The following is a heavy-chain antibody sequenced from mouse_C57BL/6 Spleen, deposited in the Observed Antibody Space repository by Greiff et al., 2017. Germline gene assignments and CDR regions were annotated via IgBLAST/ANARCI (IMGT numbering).Heavy chain of an antibody. D-gene: IGHD3-3*01. J-gene: IGHJ3*01. V-gene: IGHV5-6*01. Sequence: EVKLVESGGDLVKPGGSLKLSCAASGFTFSSYGMSWVRQTPDKRLEWVATISSGGSYTYYPDSVKGRFTISRDNAKNTLYLQMSSLKSEDTAMYYCARQGKGRFAYGGQGTLVTVSA. CDR2: ISSGGSYT. CDR3: ARQGKGRFAY. CDR1: GFTFSSYG.